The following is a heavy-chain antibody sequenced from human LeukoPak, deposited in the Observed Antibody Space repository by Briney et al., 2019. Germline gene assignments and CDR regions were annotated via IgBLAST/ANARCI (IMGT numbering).Heavy chain of an antibody. CDR3: AKRRGDYGDTSGFDY. Sequence: PGGSLRLSCAASGFTFSSYAMSWVRQAPGKGLEWVSGISGSGGRTYYADSVKGRFTISRDNSKNTLYLQMNSLRAEDTALYYCAKRRGDYGDTSGFDYWGQGALVTVSS. CDR1: GFTFSSYA. CDR2: ISGSGGRT. V-gene: IGHV3-23*01. D-gene: IGHD4-17*01. J-gene: IGHJ4*02.